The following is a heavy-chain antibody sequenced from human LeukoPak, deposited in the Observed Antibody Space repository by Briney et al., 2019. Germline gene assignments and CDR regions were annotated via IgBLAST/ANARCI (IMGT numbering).Heavy chain of an antibody. CDR2: IKPDGSDK. CDR3: TRNYNNAFDI. V-gene: IGHV3-7*01. J-gene: IGHJ3*02. D-gene: IGHD3-22*01. Sequence: GGSLRLSCAASGFSLSSYWMSWVRQAPGKGLERVANIKPDGSDKRYVDSVKGRFTISRDNAKNSLYLQMNSLRGDDTAVYYCTRNYNNAFDIWGQGTMVTVSS. CDR1: GFSLSSYW.